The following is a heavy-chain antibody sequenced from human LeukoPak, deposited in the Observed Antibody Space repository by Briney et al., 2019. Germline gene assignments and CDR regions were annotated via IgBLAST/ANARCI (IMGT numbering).Heavy chain of an antibody. CDR3: ARLKVAAIGAFDI. CDR2: IYPGDSDT. J-gene: IGHJ3*02. CDR1: GYSFTSYW. D-gene: IGHD2-2*01. V-gene: IGHV5-51*01. Sequence: GESLKISCKASGYSFTSYWIGWVRQMPGKGLEWMGIIYPGDSDTRYSPSFQGRVTISADKSISTAYLQWSSLKASDTAMYYCARLKVAAIGAFDIWGQGTMVTVSS.